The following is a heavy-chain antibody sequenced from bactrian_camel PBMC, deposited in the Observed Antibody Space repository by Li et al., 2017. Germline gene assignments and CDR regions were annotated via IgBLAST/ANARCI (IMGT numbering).Heavy chain of an antibody. J-gene: IGHJ4*01. D-gene: IGHD1*01. Sequence: HVQLVESGGGSVQAGGSLRLSCAALGYRYDTYCLAWFRQAPGQEREGVATIDFRGTTSYSDSVKGRFTIKQEYGKSTWNLQMDNLEPEDSAMYYCAADRNPWFCTVAWSTKFKGNFSTWGQGTQVTVS. CDR3: AADRNPWFCTVAWSTKFKGNFST. CDR2: IDFRGTT. V-gene: IGHV3S53*01. CDR1: GYRYDTYC.